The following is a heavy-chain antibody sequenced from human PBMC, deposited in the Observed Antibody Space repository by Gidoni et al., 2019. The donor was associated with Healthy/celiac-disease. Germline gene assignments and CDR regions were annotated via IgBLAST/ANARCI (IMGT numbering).Heavy chain of an antibody. D-gene: IGHD3-10*01. CDR2: IYYSGST. V-gene: IGHV4-59*01. Sequence: QVQLQESGPGLVKPSETLSLTCPVSGGSISSYYWSWIRQPPGKGLEWIGYIYYSGSTNYNPSLKSRVTISVDTSKNQFSLKLSSVTAADTAVYYCARTGVRGWFDPWGQGTLVTVSS. CDR1: GGSISSYY. CDR3: ARTGVRGWFDP. J-gene: IGHJ5*02.